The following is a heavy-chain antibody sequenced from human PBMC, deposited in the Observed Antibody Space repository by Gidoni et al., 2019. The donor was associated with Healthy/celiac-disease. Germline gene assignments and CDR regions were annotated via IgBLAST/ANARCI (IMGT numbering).Heavy chain of an antibody. V-gene: IGHV4-39*01. CDR2: IYYSGST. D-gene: IGHD2-21*01. J-gene: IGHJ6*03. Sequence: QLQLQESGPGLVKPSETLSLTCTVSGGSISSSSYYWGWIRQPPGKGLEWIGSIYYSGSTYYNPSLKSRVTISVDTSKNQFSLKLSSVTAADTAVYYCATGDQGGANLYYYYYMDVWGKGTTVTVSS. CDR3: ATGDQGGANLYYYYYMDV. CDR1: GGSISSSSYY.